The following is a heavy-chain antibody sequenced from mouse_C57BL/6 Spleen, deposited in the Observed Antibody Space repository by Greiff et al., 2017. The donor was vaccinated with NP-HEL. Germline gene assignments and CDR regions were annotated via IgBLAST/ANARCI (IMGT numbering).Heavy chain of an antibody. CDR1: GYTFTEYT. Sequence: QVQLQQSGAELVKPGASVKLSCKASGYTFTEYTIHWVKQRSGQGLEWIGWFYPGSGSIKYNEKFKDKATLTADKSSSTVYMERSRLTSEDSAVYFCARHEAPFITTYNYFDYWGQGTTLTVSS. CDR3: ARHEAPFITTYNYFDY. V-gene: IGHV1-62-2*01. D-gene: IGHD1-1*01. CDR2: FYPGSGSI. J-gene: IGHJ2*01.